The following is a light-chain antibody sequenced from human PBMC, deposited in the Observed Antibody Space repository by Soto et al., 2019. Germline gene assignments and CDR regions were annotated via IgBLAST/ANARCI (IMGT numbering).Light chain of an antibody. CDR1: QDIGNY. Sequence: DIQMTQSPSSLSASVGDRVTITCQASQDIGNYLNWYQHKTGKAPKILIYDASTLETGVPSRFSGSGSGTDFTFTISSLQPEDIATYYCQQYDYLPITFGQGTRLEIK. J-gene: IGKJ5*01. V-gene: IGKV1-33*01. CDR3: QQYDYLPIT. CDR2: DAS.